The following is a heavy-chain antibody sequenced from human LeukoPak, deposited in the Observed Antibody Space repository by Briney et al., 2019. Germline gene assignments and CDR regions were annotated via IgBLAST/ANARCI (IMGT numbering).Heavy chain of an antibody. J-gene: IGHJ4*02. CDR1: GFTFSDYY. Sequence: GGSLRLSCAASGFTFSDYYMSWIRQAPGKGLEWVSYISSTSSYTNYADSVKGRFTISRDNAKNSLYLQMNSLRADDTAVYYCARDSTVREKLLDYWGQGALVTVSS. CDR2: ISSTSSYT. V-gene: IGHV3-11*05. CDR3: ARDSTVREKLLDY. D-gene: IGHD3-10*01.